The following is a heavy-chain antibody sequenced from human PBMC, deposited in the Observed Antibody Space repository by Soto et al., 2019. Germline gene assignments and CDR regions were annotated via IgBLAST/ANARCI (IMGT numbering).Heavy chain of an antibody. J-gene: IGHJ4*02. V-gene: IGHV3-64D*06. D-gene: IGHD3-22*01. CDR2: ISTNGGST. CDR3: VKGEYYYDSSGCYPFDY. CDR1: GFTFSIYA. Sequence: PGGSLRLSCSASGFTFSIYAMHWVRQAPGKGLEYVSSISTNGGSTHYADSVKGRFTISRDNSKNTQYLQMSSLRADDTAVYYCVKGEYYYDSSGCYPFDYWGQGTLVTVSS.